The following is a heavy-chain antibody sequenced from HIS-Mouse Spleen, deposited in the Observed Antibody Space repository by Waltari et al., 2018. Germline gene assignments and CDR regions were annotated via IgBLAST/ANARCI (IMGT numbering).Heavy chain of an antibody. CDR3: ARDRNYGTDAFDI. CDR2: IYSGGST. D-gene: IGHD4-17*01. Sequence: APGKGLEWVSVIYSGGSTYYADSVKGRFTISRDNSKNTLYLQMNSLRAEDTAVYYCARDRNYGTDAFDIWGQGTMVTVSS. J-gene: IGHJ3*02. V-gene: IGHV3-53*01.